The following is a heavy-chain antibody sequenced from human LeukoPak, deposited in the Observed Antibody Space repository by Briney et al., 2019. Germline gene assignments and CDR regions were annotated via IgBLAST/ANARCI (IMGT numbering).Heavy chain of an antibody. CDR1: GYTFTGYY. V-gene: IGHV1-2*02. Sequence: ASVKVSCKASGYTFTGYYMHWVRQAPGQGLEWMGWINPNSGGTNYAQKFLGRVTMTRDTSISTAYMELSRLRSDDTAVYYCARDGPYGSGYPEGFDIWGQGTMVTVSS. J-gene: IGHJ3*02. CDR2: INPNSGGT. CDR3: ARDGPYGSGYPEGFDI. D-gene: IGHD5-12*01.